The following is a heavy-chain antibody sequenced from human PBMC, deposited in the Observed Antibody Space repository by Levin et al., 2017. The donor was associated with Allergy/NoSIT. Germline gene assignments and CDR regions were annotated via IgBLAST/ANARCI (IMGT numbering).Heavy chain of an antibody. D-gene: IGHD3-10*01. CDR1: GGTFSSYA. CDR3: ARSVRETDEGPMRFGELVYVDYGMDV. V-gene: IGHV1-69*04. CDR2: IIPILGIP. J-gene: IGHJ6*02. Sequence: KISCKASGGTFSSYAISWVRQAPGQGLEWMGRIIPILGIPNYAQKFQGRVTIIADKSTSTAYMELSSLRSEDTAVYYCARSVRETDEGPMRFGELVYVDYGMDVWGQGTTVTVSS.